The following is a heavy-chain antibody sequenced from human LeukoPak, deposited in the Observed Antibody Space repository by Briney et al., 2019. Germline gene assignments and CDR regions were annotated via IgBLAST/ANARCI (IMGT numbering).Heavy chain of an antibody. CDR2: INCNSGGT. CDR3: AIVIVPAD. J-gene: IGHJ4*02. Sequence: ASVKVSCKGSGYTFTGYYIHWMRQAPGQGLEWMGWINCNSGGTNYAQKFQGRVTMTRDTSIRTAYMELNRLRSDDTAVYYCAIVIVPADWGQGTLVTVSS. D-gene: IGHD2-2*01. CDR1: GYTFTGYY. V-gene: IGHV1-2*02.